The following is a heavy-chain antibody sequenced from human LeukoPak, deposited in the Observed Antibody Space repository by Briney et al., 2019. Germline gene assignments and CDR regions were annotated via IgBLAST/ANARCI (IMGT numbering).Heavy chain of an antibody. D-gene: IGHD3-10*01. Sequence: ASVKVSCKASGYTFTSYYMHWVRQAPGQGLEWMGIINPSGGSTSYAQKFQGRVTMTEDTSTDTAYMELSSLRSEDTAVYYCATGDYYGSGSYYATGYWGQGTLVTVSS. J-gene: IGHJ4*02. CDR3: ATGDYYGSGSYYATGY. CDR1: GYTFTSYY. V-gene: IGHV1-46*01. CDR2: INPSGGST.